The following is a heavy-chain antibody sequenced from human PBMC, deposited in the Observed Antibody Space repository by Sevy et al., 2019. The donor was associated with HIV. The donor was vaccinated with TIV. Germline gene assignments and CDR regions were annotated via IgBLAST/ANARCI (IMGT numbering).Heavy chain of an antibody. Sequence: GGSLRLSCAVSGFTFHNAWMNWVRQTPGKGLEWVGRVKSKTHGGTTDDAATVKCSFTILRDNSNDILYLQMNSLKTEDAAFYYCCTVMRLFGDRKFWFFDLWGRGTLVTVSS. D-gene: IGHD2-21*01. CDR2: VKSKTHGGTT. V-gene: IGHV3-15*07. CDR3: CTVMRLFGDRKFWFFDL. J-gene: IGHJ2*01. CDR1: GFTFHNAW.